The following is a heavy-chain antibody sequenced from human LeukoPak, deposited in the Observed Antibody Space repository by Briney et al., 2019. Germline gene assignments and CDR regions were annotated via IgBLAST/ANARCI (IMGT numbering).Heavy chain of an antibody. J-gene: IGHJ6*04. Sequence: ASVKVSCKASGYTFTSYYMHWVRQAPGQGLEWMGIINPSGGSTSYAQKIQGRVTMTRDTSTSTVYMELSSLRSEDTAVYYCASGDSIAAASSPYYYYYGMDVWGKGTTVTVSS. CDR2: INPSGGST. D-gene: IGHD6-13*01. V-gene: IGHV1-46*01. CDR3: ASGDSIAAASSPYYYYYGMDV. CDR1: GYTFTSYY.